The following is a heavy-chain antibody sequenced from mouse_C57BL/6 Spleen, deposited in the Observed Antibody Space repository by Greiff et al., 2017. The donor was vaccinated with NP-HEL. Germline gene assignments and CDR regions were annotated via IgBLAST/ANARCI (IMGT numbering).Heavy chain of an antibody. CDR1: GFSLTSYG. J-gene: IGHJ1*03. D-gene: IGHD1-1*01. CDR3: ARKGGDYYGSKSYWYFDV. Sequence: QVQLQQSGPGLVQPSQSLSITCTVSGFSLTSYGVHWVRQSPGKGLEWLGVIWSGGSTDYNAAFISRLSISKDNSKSQVFFKMNSLQADDTAIYYCARKGGDYYGSKSYWYFDVWGTGTTVTVSS. CDR2: IWSGGST. V-gene: IGHV2-2*01.